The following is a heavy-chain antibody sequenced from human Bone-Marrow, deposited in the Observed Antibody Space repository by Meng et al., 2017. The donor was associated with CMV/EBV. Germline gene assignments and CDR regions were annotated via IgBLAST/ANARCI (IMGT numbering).Heavy chain of an antibody. D-gene: IGHD4-17*01. CDR1: GFTFSDYY. CDR3: ARDLSRADYGDEYYYYYGMAV. J-gene: IGHJ6*02. Sequence: GESLKISCAASGFTFSDYYMSWIRQAPGKGLEWVSYISSSGSTIYYADSVKGRFTISRDNAKNSLYLQMNSLRAEDTAVYYCARDLSRADYGDEYYYYYGMAVWGPGPTVTGSS. V-gene: IGHV3-11*01. CDR2: ISSSGSTI.